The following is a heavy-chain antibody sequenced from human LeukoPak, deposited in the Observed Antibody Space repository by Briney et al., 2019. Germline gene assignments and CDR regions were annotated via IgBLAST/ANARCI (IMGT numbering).Heavy chain of an antibody. CDR3: ARGYSDPSGFDF. D-gene: IGHD5-18*01. CDR2: VYYSGST. J-gene: IGHJ3*01. Sequence: SETLSLTRTVSGGSVSSANYYWSWIRQPPGKGLEWIGYVYYSGSTNYNPSLVSRATISVHTSTNQFSLRLGSVTAADTAVYSCARGYSDPSGFDFWGQGTMVTVSS. CDR1: GGSVSSANYY. V-gene: IGHV4-61*01.